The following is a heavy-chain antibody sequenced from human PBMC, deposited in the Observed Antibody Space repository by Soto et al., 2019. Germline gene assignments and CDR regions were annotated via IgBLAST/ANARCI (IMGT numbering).Heavy chain of an antibody. CDR1: GYTFTSYA. J-gene: IGHJ4*02. V-gene: IGHV1-3*01. CDR2: INAGNGNT. Sequence: QVQLVQSGAEVKKPGASVKVSCKASGYTFTSYAMHWVRQAPGQRLEWMGWINAGNGNTKYSQKFQGRVTITRDTSASTAYMELSRLRSEDTAVYYCARDPGHSYSYNWGQGTLVTVSS. CDR3: ARDPGHSYSYN. D-gene: IGHD5-18*01.